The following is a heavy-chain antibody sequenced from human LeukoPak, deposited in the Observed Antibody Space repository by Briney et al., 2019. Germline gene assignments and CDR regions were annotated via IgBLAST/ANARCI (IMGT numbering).Heavy chain of an antibody. CDR3: ARVYYDILTGYYSFYYYGMDV. J-gene: IGHJ6*02. D-gene: IGHD3-9*01. CDR1: GYTFTSYG. V-gene: IGHV1-18*01. CDR2: ISAYNGNT. Sequence: ASVKVSCKASGYTFTSYGISWVRQAPGQGLEWMGWISAYNGNTNYAQKLQGRVTMTTDTSTSTAYMELRSLRSDDTAVYYCARVYYDILTGYYSFYYYGMDVWGQGTTVTVSS.